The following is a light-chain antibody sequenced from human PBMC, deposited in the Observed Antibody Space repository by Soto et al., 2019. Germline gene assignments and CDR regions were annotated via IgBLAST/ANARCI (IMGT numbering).Light chain of an antibody. Sequence: MHLGQSPSSLSASVRESVTITCRASKAIGSSFAWYQQKPGKVPEVLIYGASTLQNGVPSRFSGSGSGTDFALTISSRQPCYFATSYYQEPNSYPLTYAGGTKVDIK. V-gene: IGKV1-9*01. CDR2: GAS. CDR3: QEPNSYPLT. CDR1: KAIGSS. J-gene: IGKJ4*01.